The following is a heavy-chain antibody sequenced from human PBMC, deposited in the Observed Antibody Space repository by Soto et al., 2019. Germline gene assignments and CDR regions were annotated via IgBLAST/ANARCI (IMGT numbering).Heavy chain of an antibody. CDR1: GFTFSSYG. J-gene: IGHJ6*02. D-gene: IGHD6-13*01. Sequence: GGSLRLSCAASGFTFSSYGMHWVRQAPGKGLEWVAVIWYDGSNKYYADTVKGRFTISRDNSKNTLFLQMNSLRAEDTVVYYCARDLQQLVRYYYGMDVWGQGTTVTVSS. CDR2: IWYDGSNK. V-gene: IGHV3-33*01. CDR3: ARDLQQLVRYYYGMDV.